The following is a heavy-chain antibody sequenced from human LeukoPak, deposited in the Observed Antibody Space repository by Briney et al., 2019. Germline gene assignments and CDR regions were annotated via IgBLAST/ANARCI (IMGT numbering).Heavy chain of an antibody. CDR2: ISSSSTI. V-gene: IGHV3-48*01. CDR1: GFTFNTYS. J-gene: IGHJ4*02. Sequence: PGGSLRLSCTASGFTFNTYSMNWVRQAPGKGLEWLSYISSSSTIYYADSVKGRFTVSRDDAKNSLYLQMNSLLVEDTAVYYCTKNTPTYSTPDYWGQGTLVTVSS. CDR3: TKNTPTYSTPDY. D-gene: IGHD6-13*01.